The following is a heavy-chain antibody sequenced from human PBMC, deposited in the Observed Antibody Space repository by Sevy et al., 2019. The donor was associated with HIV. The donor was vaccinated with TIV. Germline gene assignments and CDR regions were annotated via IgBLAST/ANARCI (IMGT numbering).Heavy chain of an antibody. CDR2: VTPNSGAT. J-gene: IGHJ5*02. V-gene: IGHV1-2*06. CDR3: AGQSLGWYNWFDP. CDR1: GYNFY. Sequence: ASVKVSCKASGYNFYIHWVRPAPGQGLEWMGRVTPNSGATSYAQKFQDRVAMTMDTSINTAYMELSGLKSDDTAIYYCAGQSLGWYNWFDPWGQGTLVTVSS. D-gene: IGHD6-19*01.